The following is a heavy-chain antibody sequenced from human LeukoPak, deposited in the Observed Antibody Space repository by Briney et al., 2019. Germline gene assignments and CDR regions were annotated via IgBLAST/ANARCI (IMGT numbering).Heavy chain of an antibody. J-gene: IGHJ4*02. D-gene: IGHD3-22*01. CDR1: GFTFSSYG. Sequence: VGSLRLSCAASGFTFSSYGMHWVRQAPGKGLEWVAFIRYDGSNKYYADSVKGRFTISRDNSKNTLYLQMNSLRAEDTAVYYCAKTDKGYYHSSGRTWWGQGTLVTVSS. CDR3: AKTDKGYYHSSGRTW. CDR2: IRYDGSNK. V-gene: IGHV3-30*02.